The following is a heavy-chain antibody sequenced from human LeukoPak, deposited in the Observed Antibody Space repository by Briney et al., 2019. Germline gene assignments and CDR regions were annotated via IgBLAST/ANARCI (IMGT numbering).Heavy chain of an antibody. J-gene: IGHJ4*02. CDR1: GGSISSYY. Sequence: PSETLSLTCTVSGGSISSYYWSWIRQPAGKGLEWIGRIYTSGNTNYNPSLKSRVTISVDKSQNQFSLKLSSVTAADTAVYFCAGGVRGVDYFGYWGQGTLVTVSS. D-gene: IGHD3-10*02. CDR3: AGGVRGVDYFGY. V-gene: IGHV4-4*07. CDR2: IYTSGNT.